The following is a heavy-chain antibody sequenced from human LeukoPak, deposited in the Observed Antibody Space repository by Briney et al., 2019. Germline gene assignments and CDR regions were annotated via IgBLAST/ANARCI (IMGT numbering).Heavy chain of an antibody. V-gene: IGHV1-8*01. CDR1: GYTFTSYD. D-gene: IGHD6-19*01. CDR3: ARGRYSSGIRTFDY. Sequence: ASVKVSCKASGYTFTSYDINWVRQATGQGLEWMGWMNSNSGNTGYAQKFQGRVTMTRNTSISTAYMELSSLRSEDTAVYYCARGRYSSGIRTFDYWGQGTLVTVSS. J-gene: IGHJ4*02. CDR2: MNSNSGNT.